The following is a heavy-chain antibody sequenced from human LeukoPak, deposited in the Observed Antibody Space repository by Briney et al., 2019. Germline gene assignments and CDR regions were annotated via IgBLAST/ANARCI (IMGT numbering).Heavy chain of an antibody. Sequence: GGSLRLSCAASGFTFSSYGMHWVCQAPGKGLEWVAVIWYDGSNKYYADSVKGRFTISRDNSKNTLYLQMNSLRAEDTAVYYCARGYYYDSSGYSDEDTYYFDYWGQGTLVTVSS. J-gene: IGHJ4*02. V-gene: IGHV3-33*01. CDR3: ARGYYYDSSGYSDEDTYYFDY. CDR1: GFTFSSYG. D-gene: IGHD3-22*01. CDR2: IWYDGSNK.